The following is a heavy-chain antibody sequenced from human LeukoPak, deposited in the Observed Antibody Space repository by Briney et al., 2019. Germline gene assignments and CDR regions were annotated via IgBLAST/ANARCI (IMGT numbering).Heavy chain of an antibody. CDR3: ATDLSSSSLFDY. Sequence: ASVKVSCKVSGYTLTELSMHWVRQAPGKGLEWMGGFDPEDGETIYAQKFQGRVTMTEDTSTDTAYMELSSLRSEDTAVYYCATDLSSSSLFDYWGQGTLVTVSS. D-gene: IGHD6-6*01. J-gene: IGHJ4*02. CDR1: GYTLTELS. CDR2: FDPEDGET. V-gene: IGHV1-24*01.